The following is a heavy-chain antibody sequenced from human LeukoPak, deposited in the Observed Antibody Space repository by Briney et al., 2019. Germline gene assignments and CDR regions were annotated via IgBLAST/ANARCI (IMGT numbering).Heavy chain of an antibody. J-gene: IGHJ4*02. V-gene: IGHV4-59*08. Sequence: PSETLSLTCAVYGGSFSGYYWSWIRQPPGKGLEWIGYIYYSGSTNYNPSLKSRVTISVDTSKNQFSLKLSSVTAADTAVYYCARHGISYAVLEWLLSEFDYWGQGTLVTVSS. CDR1: GGSFSGYY. CDR3: ARHGISYAVLEWLLSEFDY. D-gene: IGHD3-3*01. CDR2: IYYSGST.